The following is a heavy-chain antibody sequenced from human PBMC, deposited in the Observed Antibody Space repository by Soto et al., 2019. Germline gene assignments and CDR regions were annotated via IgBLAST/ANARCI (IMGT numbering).Heavy chain of an antibody. Sequence: GGSLRLSCVASGFTFSRHWMHWVRQAPGKGLSWVSHIGPDGSRTRDADSVMGRFIISRDNARNTLYLQMNSLRDDDTAVYYCVRDHNWAYDYWGTGILVTVSS. J-gene: IGHJ4*02. CDR2: IGPDGSRT. V-gene: IGHV3-74*01. D-gene: IGHD1-20*01. CDR1: GFTFSRHW. CDR3: VRDHNWAYDY.